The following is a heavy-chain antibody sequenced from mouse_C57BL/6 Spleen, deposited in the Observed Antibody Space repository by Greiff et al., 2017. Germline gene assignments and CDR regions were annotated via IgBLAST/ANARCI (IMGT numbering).Heavy chain of an antibody. D-gene: IGHD3-2*02. CDR2: IHPNSGST. CDR1: GYTFTSYW. J-gene: IGHJ2*01. CDR3: ARRQLRDYFDY. V-gene: IGHV1-64*01. Sequence: QVQLQQPGAELVKPGASVKLSCKASGYTFTSYWMHWVKQRPGQGLEWIGMIHPNSGSTNYNEKFKSKATLTVDKSSSTAYMQLSSLTSEDSAVYYGARRQLRDYFDYWGQGTTLTVSS.